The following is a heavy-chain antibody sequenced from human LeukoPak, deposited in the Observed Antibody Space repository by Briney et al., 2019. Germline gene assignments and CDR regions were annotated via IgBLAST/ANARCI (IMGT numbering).Heavy chain of an antibody. CDR3: ARLGRFSSGYYPDDAFDI. Sequence: SETLSLTCTVSGGSISSSSYYWGWIRQPPGKGLEWIGSIYYSGSTYYNPSLKSRVTISVDTSKNQFSLKLSSVTAADTAVYYCARLGRFSSGYYPDDAFDIWGQGTMVTVSS. V-gene: IGHV4-39*01. CDR1: GGSISSSSYY. CDR2: IYYSGST. D-gene: IGHD3-22*01. J-gene: IGHJ3*02.